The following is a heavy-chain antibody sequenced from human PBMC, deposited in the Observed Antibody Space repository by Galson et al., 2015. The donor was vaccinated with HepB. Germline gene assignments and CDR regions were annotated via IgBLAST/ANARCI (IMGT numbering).Heavy chain of an antibody. CDR3: AKVESEEWGSYPLFDY. CDR2: ISGSGGST. Sequence: SLRLSCAASGFTFSSYAMSWVRQAPGKGLEWVSAISGSGGSTYYADSVKGRFTISRDNSKNTLYLQMNSLRAEDTAVYYCAKVESEEWGSYPLFDYWGQGTLVTVSS. V-gene: IGHV3-23*01. CDR1: GFTFSSYA. D-gene: IGHD3-16*02. J-gene: IGHJ4*02.